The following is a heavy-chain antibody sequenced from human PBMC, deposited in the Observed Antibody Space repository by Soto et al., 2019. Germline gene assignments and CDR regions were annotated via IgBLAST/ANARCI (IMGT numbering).Heavy chain of an antibody. CDR2: IIPILGIA. Sequence: QVQLVQSGAEVKKPGSSVKVSCKASGGTFSSYTISWVRQAPGQGLEWMGRIIPILGIANYAQKFQGRVTITADKHTSTGYMELSSLRSEDTAVYYCAAQGVVVPAAMSWWFDPWGQGTLVTVSS. CDR1: GGTFSSYT. J-gene: IGHJ5*02. V-gene: IGHV1-69*02. D-gene: IGHD2-2*01. CDR3: AAQGVVVPAAMSWWFDP.